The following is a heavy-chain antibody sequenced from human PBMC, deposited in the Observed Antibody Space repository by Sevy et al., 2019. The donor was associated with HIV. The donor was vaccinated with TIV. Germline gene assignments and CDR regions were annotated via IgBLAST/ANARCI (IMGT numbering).Heavy chain of an antibody. CDR1: GYTFTGYY. J-gene: IGHJ4*02. V-gene: IGHV1-2*02. CDR3: TRGPSGSSGSDLAY. D-gene: IGHD3-22*01. Sequence: ASVKVSCKASGYTFTGYYMHWVRQAPGLGLEWMGWINPNSGGTKYAQKFQGRVTMTRDTSISTAYMELSRLKSDDTAVYYCTRGPSGSSGSDLAYWGQGTLVTVSS. CDR2: INPNSGGT.